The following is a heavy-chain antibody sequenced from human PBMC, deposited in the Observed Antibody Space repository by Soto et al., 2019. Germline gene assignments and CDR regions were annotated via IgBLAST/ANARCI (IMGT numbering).Heavy chain of an antibody. CDR2: TVPMFGTT. D-gene: IGHD3-22*01. J-gene: IGHJ6*02. CDR1: GGTFNSYA. CDR3: TRCGIRNHSIGYYLGGDGMDG. V-gene: IGHV1-69*12. Sequence: QVQLVQSGAVVKKPESSVRVSCKASGGTFNSYAITWVRQAPGQGLEWMGGTVPMFGTTNYAEKFQGRVTISADESTNTADMEMSSLRSEDTAVYYSTRCGIRNHSIGYYLGGDGMDGWGQGTTVIVSS.